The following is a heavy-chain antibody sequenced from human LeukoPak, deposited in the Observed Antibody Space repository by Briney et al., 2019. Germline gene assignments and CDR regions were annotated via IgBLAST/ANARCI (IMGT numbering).Heavy chain of an antibody. CDR3: ARKVDAFFFYDS. CDR2: ISVSTGNT. V-gene: IGHV1-18*01. Sequence: ASVKVSCKASGYTFTSYDISWIRQAPGQRLEWMGWISVSTGNTNYAQKFQGRVTMTADTCTSTAYMELRTLSDDDTAVYFCARKVDAFFFYDSWGQGTLVTVSS. CDR1: GYTFTSYD. D-gene: IGHD2/OR15-2a*01. J-gene: IGHJ4*02.